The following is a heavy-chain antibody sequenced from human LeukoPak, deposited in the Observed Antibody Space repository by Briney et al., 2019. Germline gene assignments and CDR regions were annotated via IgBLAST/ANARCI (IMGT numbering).Heavy chain of an antibody. CDR1: GGSISSYY. CDR2: IYYSGST. V-gene: IGHV4-59*01. D-gene: IGHD2-2*01. CDR3: ARDGGYCSSTSCPNYYYYGMDV. Sequence: SETLSLTCTVSGGSISSYYWSWIRQPPGKGLEWIGYIYYSGSTNYNPSLKSRVAISVDTSMHQLSLKLSSVTAADTAVYYCARDGGYCSSTSCPNYYYYGMDVWGKGTTVTVSS. J-gene: IGHJ6*04.